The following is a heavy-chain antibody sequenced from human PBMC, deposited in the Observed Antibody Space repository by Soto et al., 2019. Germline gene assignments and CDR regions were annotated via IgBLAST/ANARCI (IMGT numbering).Heavy chain of an antibody. D-gene: IGHD4-17*01. J-gene: IGHJ5*02. CDR1: GYTFTSYD. CDR3: ARAHSILYGEQRRDWLDP. V-gene: IGHV1-8*01. CDR2: MNPNSSNT. Sequence: GASVEVSCKASGYTFTSYDINWVRQATGQGLEWMGWMNPNSSNTGYAQKFQGRVTMTRNTSMSTAYMELSSLRPEDTAVYYCARAHSILYGEQRRDWLDPWGQGTLVTVSS.